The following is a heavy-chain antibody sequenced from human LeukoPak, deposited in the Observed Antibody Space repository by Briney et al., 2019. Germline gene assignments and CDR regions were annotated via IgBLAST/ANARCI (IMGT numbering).Heavy chain of an antibody. V-gene: IGHV3-21*01. J-gene: IGHJ4*02. CDR1: GFTFSSYS. Sequence: GGSLRLSCAASGFTFSSYSMSWVRQAPGKGLEWVSSISSSSSYIYYADSVKGRFTISRDNAKNSLYLQMNSLRAEDTAVYYCARDLGWYSSGWYDGGYFDYWGQGTLVTVSS. D-gene: IGHD6-19*01. CDR3: ARDLGWYSSGWYDGGYFDY. CDR2: ISSSSSYI.